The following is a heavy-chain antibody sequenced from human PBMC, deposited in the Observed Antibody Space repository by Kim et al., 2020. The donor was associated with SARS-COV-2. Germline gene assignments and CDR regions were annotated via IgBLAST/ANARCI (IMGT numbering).Heavy chain of an antibody. J-gene: IGHJ6*02. D-gene: IGHD1-7*01. CDR3: ARAVGWTYDIYYHGMDV. CDR2: ISVYNGNT. Sequence: ASVKVSCKASGYTFSKHDITWVRQAPGQGLEWMAWISVYNGNTNYAQKFQGRLTMTTDTSTSTAYMELRSLRSDDTALYYCARAVGWTYDIYYHGMDVWGQGTTVTVSS. V-gene: IGHV1-18*01. CDR1: GYTFSKHD.